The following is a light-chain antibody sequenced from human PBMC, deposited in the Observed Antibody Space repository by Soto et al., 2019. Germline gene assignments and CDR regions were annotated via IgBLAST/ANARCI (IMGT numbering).Light chain of an antibody. Sequence: QSVLTQPASVSGSPGQSITISCTGTSSDVGAYNFVSWYQQHPGKAPKLMIYEVSNRPSGVSNRFSGSKSGNTASLTISGLQAEDEADYYCSSYTSSSTVVFGGGTKLTV. V-gene: IGLV2-14*01. J-gene: IGLJ2*01. CDR2: EVS. CDR3: SSYTSSSTVV. CDR1: SSDVGAYNF.